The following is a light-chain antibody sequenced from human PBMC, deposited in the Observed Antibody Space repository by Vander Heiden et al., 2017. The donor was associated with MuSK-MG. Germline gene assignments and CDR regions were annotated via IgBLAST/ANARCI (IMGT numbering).Light chain of an antibody. V-gene: IGKV1D-16*01. CDR1: QALNAW. CDR3: QQYYIYPPT. CDR2: GTS. Sequence: DIQMTQSPSSLSASVGDTITITCRASQALNAWLAWYQQKPAQAPKSLIYGTSNLESGVPSRFSGGRSGADFTLTITSLQPEDFATYYCQQYYIYPPTFGGGTKVEMK. J-gene: IGKJ4*01.